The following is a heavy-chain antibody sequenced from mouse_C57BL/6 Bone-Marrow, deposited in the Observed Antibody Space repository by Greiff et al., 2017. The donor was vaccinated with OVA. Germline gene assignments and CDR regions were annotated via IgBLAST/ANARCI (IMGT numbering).Heavy chain of an antibody. CDR2: IRLKSDNYAT. D-gene: IGHD1-1*01. CDR3: TDALLRPRFAY. Sequence: EVHLVASGGGLVQPGGSMQLSCVASGFTFSNYWMNWVRQSPEKGLEWVAQIRLKSDNYATHYAESVKGRCTISRDDSKSSVYLQMNNLSAEDTGIYYCTDALLRPRFAYWGQGTLVTVSA. V-gene: IGHV6-3*01. J-gene: IGHJ3*01. CDR1: GFTFSNYW.